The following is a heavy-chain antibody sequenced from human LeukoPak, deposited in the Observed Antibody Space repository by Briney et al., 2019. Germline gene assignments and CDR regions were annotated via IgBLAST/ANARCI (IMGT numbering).Heavy chain of an antibody. CDR2: ISDDGRNK. D-gene: IGHD4-17*01. Sequence: RAGGSLRLSCAASGFSFISYGMHWVRQALGKGLEWVGVISDDGRNKKYADSVKGRFTISRDNSKDTLYLQMNSLRDEDTAVYYCAKRPSDYGDYVTYFDYWGQGTLVTVSS. V-gene: IGHV3-30*18. J-gene: IGHJ4*02. CDR3: AKRPSDYGDYVTYFDY. CDR1: GFSFISYG.